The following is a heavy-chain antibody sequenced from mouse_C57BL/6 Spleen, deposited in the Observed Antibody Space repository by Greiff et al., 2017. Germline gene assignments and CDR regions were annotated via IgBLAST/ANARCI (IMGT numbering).Heavy chain of an antibody. CDR2: IHPNSGST. CDR1: GYTFTSYW. D-gene: IGHD4-1*01. J-gene: IGHJ4*01. Sequence: QVQLQQPGAELVKPGASVKLSCKASGYTFTSYWLHWVKQRPGQGLEWIGMIHPNSGSTNYNEKFKSKATLTVDKSSSTAYMQLSSLTSEDSAVYYCARRWDDYAMDYWGQGTSVTVSS. V-gene: IGHV1-64*01. CDR3: ARRWDDYAMDY.